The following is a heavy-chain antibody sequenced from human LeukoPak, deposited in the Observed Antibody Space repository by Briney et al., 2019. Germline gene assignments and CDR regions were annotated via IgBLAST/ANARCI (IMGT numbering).Heavy chain of an antibody. Sequence: PGGSLRLSCAASGFTCSTYAMNWVRQAPGKGLEWVSLISDSGANKHYADSVKGRFTISRDNSKNTLSLQMNSLRAEDTAVYYCAKDVRVGGGGMDVWGQGTPVTVSS. CDR1: GFTCSTYA. V-gene: IGHV3-23*01. CDR3: AKDVRVGGGGMDV. J-gene: IGHJ6*02. CDR2: ISDSGANK. D-gene: IGHD3-10*02.